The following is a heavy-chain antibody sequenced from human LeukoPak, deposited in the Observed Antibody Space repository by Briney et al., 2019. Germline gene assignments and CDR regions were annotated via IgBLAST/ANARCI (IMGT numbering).Heavy chain of an antibody. V-gene: IGHV4-59*11. CDR2: IYYSGSI. D-gene: IGHD6-6*01. Sequence: SETLSLTCTVSGGSISSHYWSWIRQPPGKGLEWIGYIYYSGSINYNPSLKSRVTISVDTSKNQFSLKLSSVTAADTAVYYCARGSIAARWGQGTLVTVSS. CDR3: ARGSIAAR. J-gene: IGHJ4*02. CDR1: GGSISSHY.